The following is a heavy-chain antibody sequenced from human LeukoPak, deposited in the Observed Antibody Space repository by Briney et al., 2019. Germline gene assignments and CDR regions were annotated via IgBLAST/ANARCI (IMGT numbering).Heavy chain of an antibody. CDR2: INPSGRST. D-gene: IGHD1-7*01. V-gene: IGHV1-46*02. CDR1: PYTFDKYY. CDR3: ARDSLELQRRNWFDP. Sequence: ASVKVSCKASPYTFDKYYIHWARQAPGQGLEWMGVINPSGRSTSYAQQFQGRVTVTRDTSTSTVYMDLSSLRSEGSAVYYCARDSLELQRRNWFDPWGQGTLVTVSS. J-gene: IGHJ5*02.